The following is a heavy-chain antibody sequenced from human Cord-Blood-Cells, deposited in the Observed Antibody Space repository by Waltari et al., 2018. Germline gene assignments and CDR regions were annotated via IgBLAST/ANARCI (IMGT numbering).Heavy chain of an antibody. Sequence: QVQLVESGGGVVQPGRSLRLSCAASGFTFSGYAMHWVRQAPGKGLEWVAVISYDGSNKYYADSVKGRFTISRDNSKNTLYLRMNSLRAEDTAVYYCANPSNWFDPWGQGTLVTVSS. J-gene: IGHJ5*02. CDR3: ANPSNWFDP. CDR2: ISYDGSNK. CDR1: GFTFSGYA. V-gene: IGHV3-30*04.